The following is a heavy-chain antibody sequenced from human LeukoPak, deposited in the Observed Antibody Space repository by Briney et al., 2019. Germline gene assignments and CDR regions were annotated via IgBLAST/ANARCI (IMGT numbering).Heavy chain of an antibody. D-gene: IGHD6-13*01. J-gene: IGHJ5*02. CDR3: ARGRSWYGGVWFDP. CDR2: IYYRENT. V-gene: IGHV4-39*01. CDR1: GGSISSSSDY. Sequence: SETLSLTCTVSGGSISSSSDYWGWIRQAPGKGLEWIGSIYYRENTYYNSSLKSRVTISVDTSKNQFSLKLSSVTAADTAVYYCARGRSWYGGVWFDPWGQGTLVTVSS.